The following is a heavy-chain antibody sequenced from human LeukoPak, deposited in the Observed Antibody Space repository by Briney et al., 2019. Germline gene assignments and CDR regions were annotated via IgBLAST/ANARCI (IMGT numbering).Heavy chain of an antibody. V-gene: IGHV3-53*01. Sequence: GGSLRLSCAASGFTVSSNYMSWVRQAPGKGLEWVSIIYNSGSTYYADSVKGRFTISRDNSKNALYLQMDNLRAEDTALYYCARDDGYAFDIWGQGTMVTVSS. J-gene: IGHJ3*02. CDR1: GFTVSSNY. CDR2: IYNSGST. CDR3: ARDDGYAFDI. D-gene: IGHD6-25*01.